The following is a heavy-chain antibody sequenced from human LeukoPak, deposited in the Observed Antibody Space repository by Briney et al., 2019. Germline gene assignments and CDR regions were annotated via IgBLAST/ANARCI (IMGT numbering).Heavy chain of an antibody. Sequence: SQTLSLTCAVSGDSINIHHHFWGWIRQHPGKGLEWIGYVNYIGSTFYNPSLKSRVTISLDTSKNQISLNLTTVTAADTAVYYCAREGGNFDFDSWGQGSLVTVSS. V-gene: IGHV4-31*11. CDR3: AREGGNFDFDS. D-gene: IGHD4-23*01. CDR2: VNYIGST. J-gene: IGHJ4*02. CDR1: GDSINIHHHF.